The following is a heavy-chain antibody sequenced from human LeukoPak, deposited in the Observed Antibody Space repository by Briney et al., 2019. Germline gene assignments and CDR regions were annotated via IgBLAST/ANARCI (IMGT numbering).Heavy chain of an antibody. D-gene: IGHD5-18*01. CDR3: ARDRAGYSYGTFDY. CDR1: GYTFTSHG. Sequence: GASVNVSCKASGYTFTSHGISWVREAAGQGLEWMGWISAYNGNTNYAQKLQGRVTMTTDTSTSTAYMELRSLRSDDTAVYYCARDRAGYSYGTFDYWGQGTLVTVSS. J-gene: IGHJ4*02. CDR2: ISAYNGNT. V-gene: IGHV1-18*01.